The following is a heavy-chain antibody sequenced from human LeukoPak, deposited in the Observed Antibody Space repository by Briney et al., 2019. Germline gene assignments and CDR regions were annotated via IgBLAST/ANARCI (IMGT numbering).Heavy chain of an antibody. Sequence: GRSLRLSCAASGFNFDDYAMHWVRQAPGKGLEWVSGITWTGGDIEYADAVKGRFTISRDNAKNSLYLEMNSLRAEDMALYYCAKDISAGLTGTPFDCWGQGTLVTVSS. J-gene: IGHJ4*02. CDR1: GFNFDDYA. D-gene: IGHD3-9*01. V-gene: IGHV3-9*03. CDR3: AKDISAGLTGTPFDC. CDR2: ITWTGGDI.